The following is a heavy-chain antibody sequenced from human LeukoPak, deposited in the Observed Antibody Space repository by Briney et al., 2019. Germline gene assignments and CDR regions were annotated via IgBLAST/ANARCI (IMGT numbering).Heavy chain of an antibody. CDR3: ARSSPYYDSSGPYRRYFDY. V-gene: IGHV4-34*01. CDR1: GGSFSGYY. J-gene: IGHJ4*02. CDR2: INHSGST. Sequence: SETLSLTCAVYGGSFSGYYWSWIRQPPGKGLEWIGDINHSGSTNYNPSLKSRVTISVDTSKNQFSLKLSSVTAADTAVYYCARSSPYYDSSGPYRRYFDYWGQGTLVTVSS. D-gene: IGHD3-22*01.